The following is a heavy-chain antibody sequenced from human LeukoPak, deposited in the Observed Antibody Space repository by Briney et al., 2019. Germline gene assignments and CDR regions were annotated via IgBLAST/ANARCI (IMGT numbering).Heavy chain of an antibody. D-gene: IGHD1-26*01. J-gene: IGHJ4*02. Sequence: ASVKVSCKASGGTFSSYAISWVRQAPGQGLEWMGGIIPIFGTANYAQKFQGRVTITTDESTSTAYMELSSLRSEDTAVYYRARASGSYGGFDYWGQGTLVTVSS. CDR2: IIPIFGTA. CDR3: ARASGSYGGFDY. V-gene: IGHV1-69*05. CDR1: GGTFSSYA.